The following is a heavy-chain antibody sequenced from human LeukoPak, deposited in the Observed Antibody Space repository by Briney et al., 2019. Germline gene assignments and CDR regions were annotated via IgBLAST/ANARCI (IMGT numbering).Heavy chain of an antibody. CDR2: IKFDGSNK. CDR1: GFTFGTSA. D-gene: IGHD5-18*01. J-gene: IGHJ4*02. CDR3: AGGYSFGFAS. V-gene: IGHV3-30*02. Sequence: GGSLRLSCAASGFTFGTSAMHWVRQVPGKGLEWVAFIKFDGSNKYYADSVKGRFTISRDNSKNTLYLQLNTLRAEDTAVYYCAGGYSFGFASWGQGTLVTVSS.